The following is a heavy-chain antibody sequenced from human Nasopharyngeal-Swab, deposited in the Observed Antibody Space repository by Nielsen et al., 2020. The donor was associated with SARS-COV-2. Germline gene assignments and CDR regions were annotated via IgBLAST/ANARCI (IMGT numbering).Heavy chain of an antibody. Sequence: SETLSLTCAVYGGSFSGYYWSWIRQPPGKGLEWIGEINHSGSTNYNPSLKSRVTISVDTSKNQFSLKLSSVTAAETAVYYCARGSYYYDSSGYLKAWGYFDYWGQGTLVTVSS. D-gene: IGHD3-22*01. CDR1: GGSFSGYY. CDR2: INHSGST. V-gene: IGHV4-34*01. J-gene: IGHJ4*02. CDR3: ARGSYYYDSSGYLKAWGYFDY.